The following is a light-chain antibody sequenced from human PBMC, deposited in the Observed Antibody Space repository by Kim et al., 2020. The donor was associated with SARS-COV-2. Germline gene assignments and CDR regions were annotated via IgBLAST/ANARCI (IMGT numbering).Light chain of an antibody. CDR3: QSFDDNNPVI. CDR1: MGRLAGNY. V-gene: IGLV6-57*03. CDR2: EHN. Sequence: KTVTIPCTRSMGRLAGNYVQWYQQRPGSAPTTVIYEHNQRPAGVPDRFSGSIDSSSNSASLTISGLEPEDEADYYCQSFDDNNPVIFGGGTQLTVL. J-gene: IGLJ2*01.